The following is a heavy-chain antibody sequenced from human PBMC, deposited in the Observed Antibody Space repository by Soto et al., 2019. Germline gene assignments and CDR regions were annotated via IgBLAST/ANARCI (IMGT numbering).Heavy chain of an antibody. Sequence: EVQLVESGGGLVKPGGSLRLSCAASGLTFSTYGMNWVRQAPGKGLEWVSSINSGGEYFDYADSVKGRLTISRDNAKNSLYLQLDSLRVEDTSVYYCATAGAAGAALAVCGQGTTVTVSS. J-gene: IGHJ6*02. CDR2: INSGGEYF. CDR3: ATAGAAGAALAV. D-gene: IGHD6-13*01. CDR1: GLTFSTYG. V-gene: IGHV3-21*01.